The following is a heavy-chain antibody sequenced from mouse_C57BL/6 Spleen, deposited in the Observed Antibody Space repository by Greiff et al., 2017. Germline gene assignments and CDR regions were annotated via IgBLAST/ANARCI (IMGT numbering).Heavy chain of an antibody. CDR3: TRPAYYDYDL. CDR1: GYTFTDYE. J-gene: IGHJ3*01. D-gene: IGHD2-4*01. Sequence: QVQLQQSGAELVRPGASVTLSCKASGYTFTDYEMHWVKQTPVHGLEWIGAIDPETGGTAYNQKFKGKAILTADKSSSTAYMELRSLTSEDSAVYYCTRPAYYDYDLWGQGTLVTVSA. CDR2: IDPETGGT. V-gene: IGHV1-15*01.